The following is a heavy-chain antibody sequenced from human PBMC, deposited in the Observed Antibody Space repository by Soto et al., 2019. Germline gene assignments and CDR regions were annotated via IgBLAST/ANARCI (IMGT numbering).Heavy chain of an antibody. CDR1: GGSISSYY. V-gene: IGHV4-59*08. CDR3: ARAIPYYDFWSGYYFDY. J-gene: IGHJ4*02. D-gene: IGHD3-3*01. CDR2: IYYSGST. Sequence: PSETLSLTCTVSGGSISSYYWSWIRQPPGKGLEWIGYIYYSGSTNYNPSLKSRVTISVDTSKNQFSLKLSSVTAADTAVYYCARAIPYYDFWSGYYFDYWGQGTLVTVSS.